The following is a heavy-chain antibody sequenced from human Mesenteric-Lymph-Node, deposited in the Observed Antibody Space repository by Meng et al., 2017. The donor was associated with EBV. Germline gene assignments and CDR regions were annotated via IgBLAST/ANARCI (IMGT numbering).Heavy chain of an antibody. CDR1: GFTFSDYY. V-gene: IGHV3-11*01. CDR3: VRGYSSGWFDP. D-gene: IGHD6-19*01. CDR2: ISTSGSTK. J-gene: IGHJ5*02. Sequence: GQLVEAGGGVVQPGRSLRLSCAASGFTFSDYYMSWIRQSPGKGLEWIAYISTSGSTKLYADSVKGRLTISRDNAKNSLFLQMNSLQVDDTAVYYCVRGYSSGWFDPWGQGTLVTVSS.